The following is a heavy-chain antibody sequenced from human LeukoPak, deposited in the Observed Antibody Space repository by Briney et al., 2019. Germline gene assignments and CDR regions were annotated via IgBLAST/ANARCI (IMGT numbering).Heavy chain of an antibody. CDR3: AREYIVVVPAADAFDI. CDR1: GYTFTSYG. V-gene: IGHV1-18*01. D-gene: IGHD2-2*01. Sequence: ASVKVSCKASGYTFTSYGISWVRQAPGQGLEWMGWISAYNGNTNYAQKLQGRVTMTTDTSTSTAYMELRSLRSDDTAVYYCAREYIVVVPAADAFDIWGQGTMVTVSS. J-gene: IGHJ3*02. CDR2: ISAYNGNT.